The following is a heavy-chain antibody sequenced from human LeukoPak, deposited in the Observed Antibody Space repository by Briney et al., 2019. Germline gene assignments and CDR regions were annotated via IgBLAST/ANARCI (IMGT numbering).Heavy chain of an antibody. Sequence: GGSLRLSCAASGFTFSSYEMNWVRQAPGKGLEWVSSISSSSSYIYYADSVKGRFTISRDNAKNSLYLQMNNLRAEDTAVYYCARDSYYDSSGYYYSYYYYYMDVWGKGTTVTVSS. V-gene: IGHV3-21*01. CDR1: GFTFSSYE. CDR3: ARDSYYDSSGYYYSYYYYYMDV. J-gene: IGHJ6*03. CDR2: ISSSSSYI. D-gene: IGHD3-22*01.